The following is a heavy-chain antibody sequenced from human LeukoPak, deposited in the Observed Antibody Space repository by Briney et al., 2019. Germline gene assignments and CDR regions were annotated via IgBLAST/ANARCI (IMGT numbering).Heavy chain of an antibody. Sequence: GASVKVSCKASGYTFTGYYMHWARQAPGQGLEWMGWINPNSGGTNYAQKFQGRVTMTRDTSISTAYMELSRLRSDDTAVYYCASWVFYYDRNNWFDPWGQGTLVTVSS. D-gene: IGHD3-22*01. J-gene: IGHJ5*02. CDR1: GYTFTGYY. CDR3: ASWVFYYDRNNWFDP. V-gene: IGHV1-2*02. CDR2: INPNSGGT.